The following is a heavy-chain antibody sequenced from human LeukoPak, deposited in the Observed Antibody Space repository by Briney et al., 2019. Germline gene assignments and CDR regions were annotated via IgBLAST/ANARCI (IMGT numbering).Heavy chain of an antibody. Sequence: GGSLRLSCAASGFTFSKFWMHWVRHAPGKGLVWVTGINSDGSITTYADSVRGRFTTSRDDAKNTLFLQMNSLRAEDTAVYYCARDRANYGDCDYWGQGTLVTVSS. V-gene: IGHV3-74*01. CDR1: GFTFSKFW. D-gene: IGHD4-17*01. CDR3: ARDRANYGDCDY. J-gene: IGHJ4*02. CDR2: INSDGSIT.